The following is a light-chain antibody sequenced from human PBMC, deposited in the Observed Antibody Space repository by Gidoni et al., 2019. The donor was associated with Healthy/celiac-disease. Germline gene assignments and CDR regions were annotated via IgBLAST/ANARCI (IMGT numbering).Light chain of an antibody. Sequence: EIVMTQSPATLPVSPGERATLSCRASQSVSSNLAWYQQKPGQAPRLFIYGASTRATGISARFSGSGSGTEFTLTISSLQSEDFAVYYCQQYNNWPLLTFGGGTKVEIK. J-gene: IGKJ4*01. CDR3: QQYNNWPLLT. CDR2: GAS. V-gene: IGKV3-15*01. CDR1: QSVSSN.